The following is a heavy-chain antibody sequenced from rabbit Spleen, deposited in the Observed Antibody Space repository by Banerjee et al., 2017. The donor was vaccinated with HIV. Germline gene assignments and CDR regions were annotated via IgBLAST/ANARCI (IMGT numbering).Heavy chain of an antibody. D-gene: IGHD8-1*01. CDR1: GFSLSSGYD. CDR2: IDPVFGST. V-gene: IGHV1S40*01. Sequence: QSLEESGGDLVKPGASLTLTCTASGFSLSSGYDMCWVRQPPGKGLEWIGYIDPVFGSTYYANWVNGRFPISSHNAQNTLYLQLNSLTAADTATYFCARDGAGSSYFNLWGPGTLVTVS. CDR3: ARDGAGSSYFNL. J-gene: IGHJ4*01.